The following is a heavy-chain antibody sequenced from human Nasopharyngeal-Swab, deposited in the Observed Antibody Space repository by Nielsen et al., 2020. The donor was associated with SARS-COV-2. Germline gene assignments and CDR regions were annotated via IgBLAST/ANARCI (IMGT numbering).Heavy chain of an antibody. J-gene: IGHJ4*02. CDR2: IYYSGST. Sequence: ETLSLPCTVSGGSISSYYWSWIRQPPGKGLEWIGYIYYSGSTNYNPSLKSRVTISVDTSKNQFSLKLSSVTAADTAVYYCARELRIGNFDYWGQGTLVTVSS. V-gene: IGHV4-59*01. CDR3: ARELRIGNFDY. CDR1: GGSISSYY. D-gene: IGHD2-15*01.